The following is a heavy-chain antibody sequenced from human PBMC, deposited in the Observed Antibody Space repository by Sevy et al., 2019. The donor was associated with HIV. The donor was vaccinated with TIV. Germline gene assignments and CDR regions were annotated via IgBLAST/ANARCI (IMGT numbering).Heavy chain of an antibody. D-gene: IGHD1-1*01. V-gene: IGHV3-74*01. CDR3: GRGTRGTFDS. J-gene: IGHJ4*02. CDR2: INSDGGSL. Sequence: GGSLRLSCAASGFTFSSSWMHWVRQVPGKGLVWFSRINSDGGSLSYADSVKGRFTISRDNAKKTLYLQMNSLRAEDTAMYFGGRGTRGTFDSWGQGALVTVSS. CDR1: GFTFSSSW.